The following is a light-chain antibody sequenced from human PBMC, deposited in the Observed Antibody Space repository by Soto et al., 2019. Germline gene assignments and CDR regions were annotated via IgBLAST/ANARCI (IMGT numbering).Light chain of an antibody. CDR1: SSNIGNNF. J-gene: IGLJ2*01. Sequence: QSVLTQPPSASGTPGQRVTISCSGSSSNIGNNFVYWHQHLPGKAPKLLIYRITQRPSGVPDRFSGSKSGTSASLAISGLRSEDEGDYYCAAWDDSLGGREVFGGGTKLTVL. CDR2: RIT. CDR3: AAWDDSLGGREV. V-gene: IGLV1-47*01.